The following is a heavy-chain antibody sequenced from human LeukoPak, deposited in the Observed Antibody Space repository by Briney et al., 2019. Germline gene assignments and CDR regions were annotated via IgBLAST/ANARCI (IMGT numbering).Heavy chain of an antibody. J-gene: IGHJ4*02. Sequence: GESLKISCKGSGYNFASSWIAWVRQVPGKGLEWMGIIYPGDSDTRYSPSFQGQVTISADTSISTAYLQWSSLKASDTAMYYCSRGGEMTTIWFPNSDFDYGGEGTLVTVSS. CDR3: SRGGEMTTIWFPNSDFDY. CDR1: GYNFASSW. D-gene: IGHD5-24*01. V-gene: IGHV5-51*01. CDR2: IYPGDSDT.